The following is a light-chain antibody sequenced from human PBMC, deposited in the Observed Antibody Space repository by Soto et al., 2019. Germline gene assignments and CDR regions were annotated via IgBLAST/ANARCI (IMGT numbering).Light chain of an antibody. CDR3: HQYGISPPVT. Sequence: EIVMTQSPATPSVSPGERATLSCRASQSVSTNLAWYQQKPAQAPRLLIYGASSRATGIPDRFSGSGSGTDFTLTISRLEPEDFAMYYCHQYGISPPVTFGQGTRLEIK. V-gene: IGKV3-20*01. J-gene: IGKJ5*01. CDR1: QSVSTN. CDR2: GAS.